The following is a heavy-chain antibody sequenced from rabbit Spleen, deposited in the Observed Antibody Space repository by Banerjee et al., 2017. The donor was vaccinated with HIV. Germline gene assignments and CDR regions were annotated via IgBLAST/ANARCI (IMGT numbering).Heavy chain of an antibody. CDR3: ARDMDGSSSGYNL. Sequence: LVESGGDLVKPGASLTLTCTASGFDLTSSSYMCWVRQAPGKGLEWIACIGVTSGSTYYASWAKGRFTISETSSTTVTLKMTSLTVADTATYFCARDMDGSSSGYNLWGPGTLVTVS. J-gene: IGHJ4*01. D-gene: IGHD1-1*01. CDR2: IGVTSGST. V-gene: IGHV1S40*01. CDR1: GFDLTSSSY.